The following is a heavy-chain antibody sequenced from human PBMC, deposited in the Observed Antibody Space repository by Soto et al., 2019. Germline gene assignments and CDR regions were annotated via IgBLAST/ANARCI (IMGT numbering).Heavy chain of an antibody. CDR2: ISGYHGHT. V-gene: IGHV1-18*01. Sequence: QVQLVQSGAEVKKPGASMKVSCKASGYTFTSYGISWVRQAPGQGLEWMGWISGYHGHTNYAQKFQGRVTMTTDTSTSTAYMELRSLRPDDTAVYYCARDKGYRTGWYYFDYWGQGTLSPSPQ. CDR1: GYTFTSYG. D-gene: IGHD6-19*01. CDR3: ARDKGYRTGWYYFDY. J-gene: IGHJ4*02.